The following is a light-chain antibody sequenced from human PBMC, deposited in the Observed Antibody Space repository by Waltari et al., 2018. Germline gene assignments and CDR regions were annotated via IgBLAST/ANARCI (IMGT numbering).Light chain of an antibody. Sequence: QSALTQPASVSGSPGQPITIACTGTSSDGGRYNTVSWFQQHPGKAPKLMIYEGSKRPLGVSNRFSGSKSGNTASLTISGLQAEDEADYYCCSYAGGSAPYVFGTGTKVTVL. CDR3: CSYAGGSAPYV. CDR2: EGS. V-gene: IGLV2-23*01. CDR1: SSDGGRYNT. J-gene: IGLJ1*01.